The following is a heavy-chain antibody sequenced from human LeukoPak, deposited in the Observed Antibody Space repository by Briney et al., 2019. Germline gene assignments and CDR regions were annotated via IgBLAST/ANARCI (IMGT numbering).Heavy chain of an antibody. J-gene: IGHJ3*02. D-gene: IGHD4-17*01. CDR2: IWYDGSNK. Sequence: PGGSLRLSCAGFGFRFCSYGVHWVRQAPGKGLGWEAVIWYDGSNKYCEDSVKGRFTISRDNSKNTMHLQMNSLRAEDTAVYYCARDSSAVTVTALLDIWGQGTMVTVSS. CDR3: ARDSSAVTVTALLDI. V-gene: IGHV3-33*01. CDR1: GFRFCSYG.